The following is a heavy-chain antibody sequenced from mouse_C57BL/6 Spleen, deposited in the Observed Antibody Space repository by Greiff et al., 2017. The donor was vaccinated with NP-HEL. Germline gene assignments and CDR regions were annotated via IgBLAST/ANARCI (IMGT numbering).Heavy chain of an antibody. J-gene: IGHJ3*01. CDR3: ASQTGPAWFAY. CDR2: ISGGGGNT. Sequence: EVMLVESGGGLVKPGGSLKLSCAASGFTFSSYTMSWVRQTPEKRLEWVATISGGGGNTYYPDSVKGRFTISRDIAKNTLYLQMSSLRSEDTALYYCASQTGPAWFAYWGQGTLVTVSA. D-gene: IGHD4-1*01. CDR1: GFTFSSYT. V-gene: IGHV5-9*01.